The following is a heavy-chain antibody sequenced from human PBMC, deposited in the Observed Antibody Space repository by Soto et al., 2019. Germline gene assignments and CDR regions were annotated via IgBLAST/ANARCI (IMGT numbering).Heavy chain of an antibody. D-gene: IGHD1-26*01. CDR1: GFTFSSYT. V-gene: IGHV3-21*04. CDR2: ISSSSSYI. CDR3: ARVTASSGSIP. J-gene: IGHJ5*02. Sequence: GGSLRLSCGASGFTFSSYTINWVRQAPGKGLEWVSSISSSSSYIYYADSVKGRFTISRDNAKNSLYLQMNSLRVEDTAVYYCARVTASSGSIPWGQGTLVTVSS.